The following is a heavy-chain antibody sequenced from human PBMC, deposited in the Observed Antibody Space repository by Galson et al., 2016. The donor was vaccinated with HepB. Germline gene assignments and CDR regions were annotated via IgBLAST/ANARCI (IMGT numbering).Heavy chain of an antibody. J-gene: IGHJ1*01. CDR2: IKRNGSEE. CDR3: AMRVLAGPGRKSVSPTSEYFQH. Sequence: SLRLSCAASGFSFSDYWMSWVRQAPGKGPEXVANIKRNGSEEYYVDSVKGRFTISRDNAKNSLYLQMTTLRADDTAVYHCAMRVLAGPGRKSVSPTSEYFQHWGQATLVTVSS. D-gene: IGHD6-13*01. CDR1: GFSFSDYW. V-gene: IGHV3-7*03.